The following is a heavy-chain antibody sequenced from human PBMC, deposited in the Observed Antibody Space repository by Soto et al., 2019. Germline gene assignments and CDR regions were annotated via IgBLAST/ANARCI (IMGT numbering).Heavy chain of an antibody. J-gene: IGHJ6*02. CDR1: GFTVSSNY. V-gene: IGHV3-53*04. CDR3: ARDPGAWFYYGMDV. CDR2: IYSGSST. D-gene: IGHD3-22*01. Sequence: EVQLVESGGGLVQPGGSLRLSCAASGFTVSSNYMSWVRQAPGKGLEWVSVIYSGSSTYYADSVKGRFTISRHNSKNTLYLQMNSLRAEDTAVYYCARDPGAWFYYGMDVWGQGTTVTVSS.